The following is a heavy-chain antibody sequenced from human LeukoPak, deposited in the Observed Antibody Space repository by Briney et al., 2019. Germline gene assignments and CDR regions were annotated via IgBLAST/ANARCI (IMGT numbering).Heavy chain of an antibody. V-gene: IGHV4-34*01. CDR1: GGSFSGYY. Sequence: SETLSLTCAVYGGSFSGYYWSWIRQPPGKGLEWIGEINHSGSTNYNPSLKSRVTISVDTSKNQFSLKLSSVTAADTAVYYCARVNLEYYYYGMDVWGQGTTVTVSS. D-gene: IGHD1-1*01. CDR3: ARVNLEYYYYGMDV. CDR2: INHSGST. J-gene: IGHJ6*02.